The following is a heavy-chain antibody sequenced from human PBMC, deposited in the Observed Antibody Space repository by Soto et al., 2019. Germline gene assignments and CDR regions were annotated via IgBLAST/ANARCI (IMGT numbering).Heavy chain of an antibody. D-gene: IGHD2-15*01. Sequence: GASVKVSCKASGYTFTSYAMHWVRQAPGQRLEWMGWINAGNGNTKYSQKFQGRVTITRDTSASTAYMELSSLRSEDTAVYYCASGCSGGSCYQIFVYWGQGTLVTVSS. CDR1: GYTFTSYA. CDR2: INAGNGNT. J-gene: IGHJ4*02. CDR3: ASGCSGGSCYQIFVY. V-gene: IGHV1-3*01.